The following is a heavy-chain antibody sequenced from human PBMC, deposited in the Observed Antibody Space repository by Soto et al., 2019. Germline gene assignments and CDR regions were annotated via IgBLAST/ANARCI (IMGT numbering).Heavy chain of an antibody. D-gene: IGHD2-2*01. Sequence: QLQLQESGSGLVKPSQTLSLTCTVSGGSINSGGYSWIWIRQPPGKGLEWIGYIYHTGNTFYNPYLQILVNISVVQYKNQFSLSLGSVTAADTAMYYCARVERTLSTPFAYGMDVWGQGTTVTVSS. CDR3: ARVERTLSTPFAYGMDV. V-gene: IGHV4-30-2*01. CDR2: IYHTGNT. J-gene: IGHJ6*02. CDR1: GGSINSGGYS.